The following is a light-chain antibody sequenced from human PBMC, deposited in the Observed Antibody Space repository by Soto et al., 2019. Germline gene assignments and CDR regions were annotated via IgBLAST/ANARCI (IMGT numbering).Light chain of an antibody. CDR1: SSDVGGYNY. J-gene: IGLJ2*01. Sequence: QSVLTQPPSASGSPGQSVTISCTGTSSDVGGYNYVSWYQQHPGKAPKLMIYEVSKRPSGVTDRFSGSKSGNTASLTVSGLQAEDEADYYCGSYAGSSVVFCGGTKVTVL. V-gene: IGLV2-8*01. CDR2: EVS. CDR3: GSYAGSSVV.